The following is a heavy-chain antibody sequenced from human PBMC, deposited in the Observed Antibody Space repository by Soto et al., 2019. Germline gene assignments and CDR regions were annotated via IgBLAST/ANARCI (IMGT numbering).Heavy chain of an antibody. Sequence: PGGSLRLSCTASGFTFSNYAMGWVRQAPGKGLEWVSVISGGADDTHYADSVKGRFTISRDNSKNTLYVQIDSLRAEDTAVYYCAKAINDYYAPLDYWGQGMRVTVSS. V-gene: IGHV3-23*01. J-gene: IGHJ4*02. CDR1: GFTFSNYA. CDR3: AKAINDYYAPLDY. D-gene: IGHD3-3*01. CDR2: ISGGADDT.